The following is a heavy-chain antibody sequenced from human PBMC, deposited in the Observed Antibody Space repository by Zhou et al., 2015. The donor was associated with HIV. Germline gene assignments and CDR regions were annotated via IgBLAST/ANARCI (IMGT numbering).Heavy chain of an antibody. V-gene: IGHV1-58*01. CDR2: IVVGSGNT. D-gene: IGHD1-26*01. J-gene: IGHJ5*02. CDR3: AADSDRYSSLWRVGAQFDP. Sequence: QMQLVQSGPEVKKPGTSVKVSCKASGFTFTSSAVQWVRQARGQRLEWIGWIVVGSGNTNYAQKFQERVTITRDMSTSTAYMELSSLRSEDTAVYYCAADSDRYSSLWRVGAQFDPWGQGTLVTVSS. CDR1: GFTFTSSA.